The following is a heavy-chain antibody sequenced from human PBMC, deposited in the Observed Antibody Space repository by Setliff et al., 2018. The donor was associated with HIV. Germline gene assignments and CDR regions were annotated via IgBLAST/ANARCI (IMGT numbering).Heavy chain of an antibody. CDR3: VTEHLGWCGYLPLY. D-gene: IGHD3-3*01. CDR1: GFTFSNAW. Sequence: PGGSLRLSCAASGFTFSNAWMSWVRQAPGKGLEWVGRIQSKTDGGATDYAAPVKGRFTISRDDSQNTLFLQINSLKTEDTAVYYCVTEHLGWCGYLPLYWGQGALVTVSS. CDR2: IQSKTDGGAT. V-gene: IGHV3-15*01. J-gene: IGHJ4*02.